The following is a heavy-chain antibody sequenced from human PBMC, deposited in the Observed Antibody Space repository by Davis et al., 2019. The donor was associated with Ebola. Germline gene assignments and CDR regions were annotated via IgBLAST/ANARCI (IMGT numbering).Heavy chain of an antibody. D-gene: IGHD4-11*01. CDR2: IYYSGST. J-gene: IGHJ4*02. CDR1: GGSVSSGSYY. V-gene: IGHV4-61*01. Sequence: MPSETLSLTCTVSGGSVSSGSYYWSWIRQPPEKGLEWVGYIYYSGSTNCNPSLKSRVTISVDTSKNQFSLKLSSVTAADTAVYYCARASTVTPFDYWGQGTLVTVSS. CDR3: ARASTVTPFDY.